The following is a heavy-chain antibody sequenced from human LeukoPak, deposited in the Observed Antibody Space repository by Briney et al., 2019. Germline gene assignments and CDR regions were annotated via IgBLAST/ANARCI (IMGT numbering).Heavy chain of an antibody. CDR1: GYTFTSYG. Sequence: ASVKVSCKASGYTFTSYGINWVRQAPGQGLEWVGWISAYNANTNYAQKVQGRVTMTTDTSTSTAYMELRSLRSDDTAVYYCARGDVVVVAATRLDYWGQGTLVTVSS. CDR2: ISAYNANT. CDR3: ARGDVVVVAATRLDY. V-gene: IGHV1-18*01. J-gene: IGHJ4*02. D-gene: IGHD2-15*01.